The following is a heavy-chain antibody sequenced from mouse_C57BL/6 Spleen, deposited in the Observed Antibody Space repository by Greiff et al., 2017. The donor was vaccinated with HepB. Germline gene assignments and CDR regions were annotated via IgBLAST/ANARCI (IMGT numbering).Heavy chain of an antibody. V-gene: IGHV1-50*01. CDR1: GYTFTSYW. J-gene: IGHJ2*01. CDR2: IDPSDSYT. D-gene: IGHD3-1*01. Sequence: VQLQQPGAELVKPGASVKLSCKASGYTFTSYWMQWVKQRPGQGPEWIGEIDPSDSYTNYNQKFKGKATLTVDTSSSTAYMQLSSLTSEDSAVYYCARVGTGHFDYWGQGTTLTVSS. CDR3: ARVGTGHFDY.